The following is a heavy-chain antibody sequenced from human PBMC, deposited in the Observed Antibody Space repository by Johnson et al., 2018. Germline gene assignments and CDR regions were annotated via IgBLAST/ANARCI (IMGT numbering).Heavy chain of an antibody. Sequence: VQLVESGGGLLQPGGSLRLSCAASGFTFSGYSMNWVRQAPGKGLEWVSYISGNTDTIYYAESVKGRFTVSRNNAKNSLYLKINSLRAEDSAVYYCARDFGFDTFDIWGQGTMVTVSS. J-gene: IGHJ3*02. CDR2: ISGNTDTI. D-gene: IGHD3-16*01. CDR3: ARDFGFDTFDI. CDR1: GFTFSGYS. V-gene: IGHV3-48*01.